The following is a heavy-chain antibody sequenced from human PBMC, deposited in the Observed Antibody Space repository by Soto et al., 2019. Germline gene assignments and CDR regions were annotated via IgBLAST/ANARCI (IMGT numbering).Heavy chain of an antibody. D-gene: IGHD3-9*01. CDR2: IFYFGST. V-gene: IGHV4-59*08. Sequence: QVQLQESGPGLVKPSETLSLTCTVSGGSISSYYWSWIRQTPGQGLEWIGYIFYFGSTNYNPSLKSRVTLSIDTSKNQLSLKLSSVTAADTAVYYCARHSPDFDWLSQFDYWGQGTLVTVSS. CDR1: GGSISSYY. CDR3: ARHSPDFDWLSQFDY. J-gene: IGHJ4*02.